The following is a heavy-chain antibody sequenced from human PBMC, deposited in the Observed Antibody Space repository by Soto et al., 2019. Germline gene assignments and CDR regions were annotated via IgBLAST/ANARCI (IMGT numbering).Heavy chain of an antibody. V-gene: IGHV4-34*01. CDR2: INHSGST. D-gene: IGHD1-7*01. J-gene: IGHJ5*02. Sequence: PSETLSLTCAVYGGSFSGYYWSWIRQPPGKGLEWIGEINHSGSTNYNPSLKSRVTISVDTSKNQFSLKLSSGTDADTAVYYGARGRTGTTWFDPWGQGTLVTVSS. CDR1: GGSFSGYY. CDR3: ARGRTGTTWFDP.